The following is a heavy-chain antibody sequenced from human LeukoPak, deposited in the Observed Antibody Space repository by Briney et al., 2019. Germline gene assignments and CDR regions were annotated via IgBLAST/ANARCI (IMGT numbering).Heavy chain of an antibody. CDR1: GFTFSSYS. J-gene: IGHJ2*01. Sequence: PGGSLRLSCAASGFTFSSYSMNWVRQAPGKGLEWVSYISSSSSTIYYADSVKGRFTISRDNSKNMLYLQMNSLRVEDTAVYYCARGKSSSWYVGYFDLWGRGTVITVSS. CDR3: ARGKSSSWYVGYFDL. V-gene: IGHV3-48*01. CDR2: ISSSSSTI. D-gene: IGHD6-13*01.